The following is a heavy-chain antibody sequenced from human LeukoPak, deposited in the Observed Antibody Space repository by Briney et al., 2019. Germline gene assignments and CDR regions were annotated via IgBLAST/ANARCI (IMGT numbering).Heavy chain of an antibody. V-gene: IGHV4-38-2*02. J-gene: IGHJ5*02. Sequence: SETLSLTCTVSGYSISSGYYWGWIRQPPGKGLEWIGSIYHSGSTYYNPSLKSRVTISVDTSKNQFSLKLSSVTAADTAVYYCARGGCSSTSFDKVSAVWFDPWGQGTLVTVSS. CDR3: ARGGCSSTSFDKVSAVWFDP. CDR2: IYHSGST. D-gene: IGHD2-2*01. CDR1: GYSISSGYY.